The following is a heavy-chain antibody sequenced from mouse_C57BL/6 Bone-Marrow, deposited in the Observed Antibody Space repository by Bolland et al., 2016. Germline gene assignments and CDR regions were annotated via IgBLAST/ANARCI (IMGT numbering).Heavy chain of an antibody. V-gene: IGHV1-26*01. J-gene: IGHJ4*01. Sequence: NPNNGGTSYNQKFKGKATLTVDKSSSTAYMELRSLTSEDSAVYYCARSHLDYYAMDYWGQG. CDR2: NPNNGGT. CDR3: ARSHLDYYAMDY.